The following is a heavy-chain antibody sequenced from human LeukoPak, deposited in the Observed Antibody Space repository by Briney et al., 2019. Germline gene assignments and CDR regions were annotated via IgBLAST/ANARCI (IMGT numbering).Heavy chain of an antibody. Sequence: PGGSLRLSCAASGFTFEDYGMSWVRQVPGKGLEWVSGISLNGGSTGYADSVKGRFTISRDNAKKSLFLQMNSLRAEDTSVYYCARVGTSSWYVWGQGTLVTVSS. J-gene: IGHJ4*02. V-gene: IGHV3-20*04. CDR2: ISLNGGST. CDR3: ARVGTSSWYV. D-gene: IGHD6-13*01. CDR1: GFTFEDYG.